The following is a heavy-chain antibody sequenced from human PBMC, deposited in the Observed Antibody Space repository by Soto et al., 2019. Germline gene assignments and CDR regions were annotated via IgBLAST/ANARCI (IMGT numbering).Heavy chain of an antibody. J-gene: IGHJ6*03. V-gene: IGHV6-1*01. CDR3: AGTTSHQWYYMDV. CDR2: TYYRSRWYN. D-gene: IGHD1-7*01. CDR1: GDSVSSVSAA. Sequence: SQTLSLTCAISGDSVSSVSAAWNWIRLSPSRGLEWLARTYYRSRWYNDYAVSVRSRITVNPDTSKNQFSLQLTSVTPEDTAVYYCAGTTSHQWYYMDVWGKGTTVTVSS.